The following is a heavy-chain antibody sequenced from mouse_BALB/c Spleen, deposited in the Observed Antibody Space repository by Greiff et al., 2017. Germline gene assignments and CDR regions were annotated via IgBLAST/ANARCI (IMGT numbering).Heavy chain of an antibody. D-gene: IGHD1-1*01. V-gene: IGHV1-9*01. CDR2: ILPGSGST. CDR1: GYTFSSYW. Sequence: QVQLKESGAELMKPGASVKISCKATGYTFSSYWIEWVKQRPGHGLEWIGEILPGSGSTNYNEKFKGKATFTADTSSNTAYMQLSSLTSEDSAVYYCARGNYGSSYYYAMDDWGQGTSVTVSS. J-gene: IGHJ4*01. CDR3: ARGNYGSSYYYAMDD.